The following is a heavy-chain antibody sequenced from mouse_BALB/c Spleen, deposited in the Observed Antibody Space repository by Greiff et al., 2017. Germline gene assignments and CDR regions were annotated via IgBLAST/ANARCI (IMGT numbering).Heavy chain of an antibody. J-gene: IGHJ2*01. D-gene: IGHD1-1*01. Sequence: EVQLQESGPGLVKPSQSLSLTCSVTGYSITSGYYWNWIRQFPGNKLEWMGYISYDGSNNYNPSLKNRISITPDTSKNQFFLKLNTVTTEDTATYYCATLSTTVVAVDYWGQGTTLTVSA. CDR2: ISYDGSN. V-gene: IGHV3-6*02. CDR3: ATLSTTVVAVDY. CDR1: GYSITSGYY.